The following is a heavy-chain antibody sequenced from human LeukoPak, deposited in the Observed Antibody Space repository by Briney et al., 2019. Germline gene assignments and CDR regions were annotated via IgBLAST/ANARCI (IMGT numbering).Heavy chain of an antibody. CDR2: ISSSSSYI. J-gene: IGHJ4*02. CDR3: ARDIVGATKVGY. Sequence: GSLRLSCAACGFTFSSYSMNWVRQAPGKGLEWVSSISSSSSYIYYADSVKGRFTISRDNAKNSLYLQMNSLRAEDTAVYYCARDIVGATKVGYWGQGTLVTVSP. CDR1: GFTFSSYS. V-gene: IGHV3-21*01. D-gene: IGHD1-26*01.